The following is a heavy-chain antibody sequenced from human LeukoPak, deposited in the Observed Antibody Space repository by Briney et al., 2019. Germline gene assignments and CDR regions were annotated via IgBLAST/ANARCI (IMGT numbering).Heavy chain of an antibody. CDR1: GGSISSGGYY. V-gene: IGHV4-31*03. CDR2: IYYSGST. Sequence: SQTLSLTCTVSGGSISSGGYYWSWIRQHPGKGLEWMGYIYYSGSTYYNPSLKSRVTISVDTSKNQFSLKLSSVTAADTAVYYCARFLRSCSSTSCYARVFDYWGQGTLVTVSS. J-gene: IGHJ4*02. CDR3: ARFLRSCSSTSCYARVFDY. D-gene: IGHD2-2*01.